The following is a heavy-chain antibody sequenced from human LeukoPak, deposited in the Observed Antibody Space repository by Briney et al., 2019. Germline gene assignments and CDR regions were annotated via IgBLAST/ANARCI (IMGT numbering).Heavy chain of an antibody. J-gene: IGHJ6*03. CDR3: AREREYAFWRSYGTYDYYYFMDV. Sequence: GGSLRLSCAASGFTVSSKHMTWVRQAPGKGLEWVSVVYSGGTTYYADSVKGRFTISKDNSNNTLYLQMNSLRAEDTAVYYCAREREYAFWRSYGTYDYYYFMDVWGKGTTVTVSS. D-gene: IGHD3-3*01. V-gene: IGHV3-53*01. CDR2: VYSGGTT. CDR1: GFTVSSKH.